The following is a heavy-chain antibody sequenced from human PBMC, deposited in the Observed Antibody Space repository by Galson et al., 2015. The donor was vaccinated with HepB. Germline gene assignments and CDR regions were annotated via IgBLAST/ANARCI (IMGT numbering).Heavy chain of an antibody. CDR3: ARGGMTTVVKYFQH. D-gene: IGHD4-23*01. CDR2: ISSSSSYT. J-gene: IGHJ1*01. Sequence: SLRLSCAASGFTFSDYYMSWIRQAPGKGLEWVSYISSSSSYTNYADSVKGRFTISRDNAKNSLYLQMNSLRAEDTAVYYCARGGMTTVVKYFQHWGQGTLVTVSS. V-gene: IGHV3-11*05. CDR1: GFTFSDYY.